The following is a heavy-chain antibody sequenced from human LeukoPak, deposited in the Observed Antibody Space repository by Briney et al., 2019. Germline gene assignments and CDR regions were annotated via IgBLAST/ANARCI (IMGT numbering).Heavy chain of an antibody. CDR3: ARVSVRGIDY. J-gene: IGHJ4*02. Sequence: KPSETLSLTCAVYGGSFSGYYWSWIRQPPGKGLEWIGEINHSGSTNYNPSLKSRVTISVDTSKNQFSLKLSSVTAADTAVYYCARVSVRGIDYWGQGTLVTVSS. V-gene: IGHV4-34*01. D-gene: IGHD3-10*01. CDR1: GGSFSGYY. CDR2: INHSGST.